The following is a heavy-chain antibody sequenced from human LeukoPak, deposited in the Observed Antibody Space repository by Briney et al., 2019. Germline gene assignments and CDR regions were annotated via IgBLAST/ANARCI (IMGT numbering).Heavy chain of an antibody. CDR3: ARGPYSYDSSGAFDI. CDR2: IYYSGNT. V-gene: IGHV4-39*07. D-gene: IGHD3-22*01. Sequence: SETLSLTCTVSGGSIRDTTYYWGWIRQPPGKGLEWIGSIYYSGNTYYNPSLMSRGTISVDTSKNQFSLKLSSVTAADTAVYFCARGPYSYDSSGAFDIWGQGTMVTVSS. J-gene: IGHJ3*02. CDR1: GGSIRDTTYY.